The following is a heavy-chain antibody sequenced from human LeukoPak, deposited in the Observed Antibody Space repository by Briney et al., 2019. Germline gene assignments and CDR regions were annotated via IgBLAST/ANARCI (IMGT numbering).Heavy chain of an antibody. CDR3: ARDWGSSWYRGNYYGMDV. J-gene: IGHJ6*02. CDR1: GGSISSYY. D-gene: IGHD6-13*01. CDR2: IYYSGST. Sequence: NPSQTLSLTCTVSGGSISSYYWSWIRQTPGKGLAWIGYIYYSGSTNYNPSLKSRVTISVDTSKNQFSLKLSSVTAADTAVYYCARDWGSSWYRGNYYGMDVWGQGTTVTVSS. V-gene: IGHV4-59*01.